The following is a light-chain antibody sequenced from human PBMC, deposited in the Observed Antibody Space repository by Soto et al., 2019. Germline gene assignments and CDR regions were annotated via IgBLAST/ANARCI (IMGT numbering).Light chain of an antibody. J-gene: IGKJ3*01. Sequence: EIVLTQSPATLSLSPGDTATLSCGASQSGTNNYLAWYQQKPGLAPSLLMYAASTSPTGIPDRFSGSWSGTDFTLTISSLQPEEFAVYYCQQYDRSPFTFGPGTKVDIK. V-gene: IGKV3D-20*01. CDR2: AAS. CDR3: QQYDRSPFT. CDR1: QSGTNNY.